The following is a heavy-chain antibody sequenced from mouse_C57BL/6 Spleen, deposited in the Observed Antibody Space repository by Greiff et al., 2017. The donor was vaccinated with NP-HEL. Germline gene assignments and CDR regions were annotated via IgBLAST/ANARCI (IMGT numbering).Heavy chain of an antibody. J-gene: IGHJ3*01. Sequence: VQLKESGAELVRPGASVKLSCTASGFNIKDDYMHWVKQRPEQGLEWIGWIDPENGDTEYASKFQGKATITADTSSNTAYLQLSSLTSEDTAVYYCTTRYDYGWFAYWGQGTLVTVSA. D-gene: IGHD2-4*01. CDR3: TTRYDYGWFAY. CDR1: GFNIKDDY. V-gene: IGHV14-4*01. CDR2: IDPENGDT.